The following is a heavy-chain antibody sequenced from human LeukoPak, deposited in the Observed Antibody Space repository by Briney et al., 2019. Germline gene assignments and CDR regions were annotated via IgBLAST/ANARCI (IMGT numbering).Heavy chain of an antibody. CDR2: MNPNSGNT. J-gene: IGHJ6*02. Sequence: ASVKVSCKASGYTFTSYDINWVRQATGQGLEWMGWMNPNSGNTGYAQKLQGRVTMTRDTSISTAYMELSSLRSEDTAVSYCARGITIFGVVTLYSYYYGMDVWGQGTTVTVSS. CDR3: ARGITIFGVVTLYSYYYGMDV. V-gene: IGHV1-8*01. CDR1: GYTFTSYD. D-gene: IGHD3-3*01.